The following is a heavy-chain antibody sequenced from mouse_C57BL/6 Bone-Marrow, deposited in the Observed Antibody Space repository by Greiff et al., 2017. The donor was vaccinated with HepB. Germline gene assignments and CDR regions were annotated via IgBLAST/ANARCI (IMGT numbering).Heavy chain of an antibody. V-gene: IGHV5-16*01. CDR2: INYDGSST. Sequence: EVMLVESEGGLVQPGSSMKLSCTASGFTFSDYYMAWVRQVPEKGLEWVANINYDGSSTYYLDSLKSRFIISRDNAKNILYLQMSSLKSEDTATYYCARDREGYYGSSFDYWGQGTTLTVSS. D-gene: IGHD1-1*01. CDR3: ARDREGYYGSSFDY. CDR1: GFTFSDYY. J-gene: IGHJ2*01.